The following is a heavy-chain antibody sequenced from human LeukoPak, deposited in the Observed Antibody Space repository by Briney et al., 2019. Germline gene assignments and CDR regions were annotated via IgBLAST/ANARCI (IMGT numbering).Heavy chain of an antibody. J-gene: IGHJ4*02. Sequence: SETLSLTCTVSGGSISSGDYYWSWIRQPPGKGLEWIGYIYYSGSTYYNPSLKSRVTISVDTSENQFSLKLSSVTAADTAVYYCARDLLNEGNHLDYWGQGTLVTVSS. CDR2: IYYSGST. CDR3: ARDLLNEGNHLDY. D-gene: IGHD4-23*01. V-gene: IGHV4-30-4*01. CDR1: GGSISSGDYY.